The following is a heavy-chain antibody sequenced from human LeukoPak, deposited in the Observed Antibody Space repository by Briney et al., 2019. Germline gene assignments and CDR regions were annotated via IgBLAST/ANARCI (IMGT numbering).Heavy chain of an antibody. V-gene: IGHV4-59*01. Sequence: SETLSLTCTVSGGSISSYYWSWIRQPPGKGLEWIRYIYYSGSTNYNPSLQSRVTISVDTSKNQFSLKLSSVTAADTAVYYCARAVQQLGGFDYWGQGTLVTVSS. CDR3: ARAVQQLGGFDY. CDR2: IYYSGST. J-gene: IGHJ4*02. D-gene: IGHD6-13*01. CDR1: GGSISSYY.